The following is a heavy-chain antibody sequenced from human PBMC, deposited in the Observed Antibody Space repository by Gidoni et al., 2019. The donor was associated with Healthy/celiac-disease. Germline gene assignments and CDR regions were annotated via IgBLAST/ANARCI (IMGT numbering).Heavy chain of an antibody. CDR2: ISSNGGST. D-gene: IGHD2-21*02. CDR1: GFTFSSYA. V-gene: IGHV3-64D*08. CDR3: VKAAGRGFGYCGGDCYSGDFYWYFDL. Sequence: EVQLVESGGGLVQPGGSLRLSCSASGFTFSSYAMHWVRQAPGKGLEYVSAISSNGGSTYYADSGKGRFTISRDNSKNTLYLQMSSLRAEDTAVYYCVKAAGRGFGYCGGDCYSGDFYWYFDLWGRGTLVTVSS. J-gene: IGHJ2*01.